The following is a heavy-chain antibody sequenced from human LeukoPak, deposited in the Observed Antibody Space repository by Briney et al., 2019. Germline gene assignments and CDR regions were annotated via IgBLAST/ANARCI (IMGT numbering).Heavy chain of an antibody. J-gene: IGHJ6*03. V-gene: IGHV4-59*12. CDR2: IYYSGST. Sequence: PSETLSLTCAVYGGSFSSYYWSRIRQPPGKGLEWIGYIYYSGSTNYNPSLKSRVTISVDTSKNQFSLKLSSVTAADTAVYYCTRAPTQSVLRYFFMDVWGKGTTVTVSS. CDR1: GGSFSSYY. CDR3: TRAPTQSVLRYFFMDV. D-gene: IGHD3-9*01.